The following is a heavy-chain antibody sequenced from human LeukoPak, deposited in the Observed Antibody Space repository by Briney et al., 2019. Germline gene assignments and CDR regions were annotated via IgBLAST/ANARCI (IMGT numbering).Heavy chain of an antibody. CDR3: ARVQEGYYGMDV. Sequence: GGSLRLSCAASGFTVSSNYMSWVRQAPGKGLEWVSVIYSGGSTYYADAVKGRFTISRDNSKNTLYLQMNSLRAEDTAVYYCARVQEGYYGMDVWGQGTTVTVSS. CDR1: GFTVSSNY. CDR2: IYSGGST. V-gene: IGHV3-53*01. J-gene: IGHJ6*02.